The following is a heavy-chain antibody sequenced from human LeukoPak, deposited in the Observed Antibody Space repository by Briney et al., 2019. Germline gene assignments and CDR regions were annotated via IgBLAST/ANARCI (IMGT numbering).Heavy chain of an antibody. CDR3: ANVAKGRYFFYYMDV. V-gene: IGHV1-18*01. CDR2: IFSYNGQT. D-gene: IGHD5-12*01. CDR1: GHTANTFG. Sequence: ASVKVSCKASGHTANTFGFSWVRQAPGQGLEWIGWIFSYNGQTKYADKFQGRVTMTTDTSKTIAYMELRSLRSDDTAVYFCANVAKGRYFFYYMDVWGKGTTVTVS. J-gene: IGHJ6*03.